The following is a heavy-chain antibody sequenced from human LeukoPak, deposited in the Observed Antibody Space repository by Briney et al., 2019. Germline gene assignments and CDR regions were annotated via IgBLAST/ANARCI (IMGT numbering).Heavy chain of an antibody. CDR1: GGAFSSYA. CDR3: ARDRYYDSSGYRPAFDY. CDR2: IIPIFGTA. J-gene: IGHJ4*02. Sequence: ASVKVSCKASGGAFSSYAISWVRQAPGQGLEWMGGIIPIFGTANYAQKFQGRVTITADESTSTAYMELSSLRSEDTAVYCCARDRYYDSSGYRPAFDYWGQGTLVTVSS. D-gene: IGHD3-22*01. V-gene: IGHV1-69*13.